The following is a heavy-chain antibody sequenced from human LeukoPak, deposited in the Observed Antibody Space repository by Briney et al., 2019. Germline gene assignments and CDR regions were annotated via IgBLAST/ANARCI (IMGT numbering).Heavy chain of an antibody. Sequence: PGGSLRLSCAASGFTFSSYAMSWVRQAPGKGLEWVSAISGSGGSTYYADSVKGRFTISRDNSKNTLYLQMNSLRAEDTAVYYCAKRKGDYGFWSGSRGGYFDYWGQGTLVTVSS. V-gene: IGHV3-23*01. D-gene: IGHD3-3*01. CDR1: GFTFSSYA. CDR2: ISGSGGST. CDR3: AKRKGDYGFWSGSRGGYFDY. J-gene: IGHJ4*02.